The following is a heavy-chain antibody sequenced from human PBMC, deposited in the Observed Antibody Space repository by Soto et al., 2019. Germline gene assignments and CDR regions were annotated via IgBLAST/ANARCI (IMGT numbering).Heavy chain of an antibody. V-gene: IGHV2-5*01. J-gene: IGHJ5*02. CDR3: AHRGEYCSGVSCYRGVTDP. CDR1: GFSLSTSGVG. Sequence: QITLKESGPTLVNPTQTLTLTCTFSGFSLSTSGVGVGWIRQPPGKALEWLALIYWNHDKRYSPSLKSRLTITKDASKNQVVLTMTNMDPVDTVTYCCAHRGEYCSGVSCYRGVTDPWGQGTLVTVSS. D-gene: IGHD2-15*01. CDR2: IYWNHDK.